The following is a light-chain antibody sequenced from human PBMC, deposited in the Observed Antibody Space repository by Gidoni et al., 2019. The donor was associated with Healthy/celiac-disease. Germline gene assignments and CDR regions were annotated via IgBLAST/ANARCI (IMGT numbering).Light chain of an antibody. CDR1: SSNIGSNT. CDR3: AAWDDSLNGYV. V-gene: IGLV1-44*01. Sequence: QSVLTQPPSASGSPGQRVTITWSGSSSNIGSNTVNWYQQHPGTAPKLLIYSNNQRTSGVLDRFSGSKSGTSASLAISGLQSEDEADYYCAAWDDSLNGYVFGTGTKVTVL. CDR2: SNN. J-gene: IGLJ1*01.